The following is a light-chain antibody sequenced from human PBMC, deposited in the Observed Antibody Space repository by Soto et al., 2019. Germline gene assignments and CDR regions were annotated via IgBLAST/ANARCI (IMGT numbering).Light chain of an antibody. J-gene: IGKJ4*01. CDR3: QQYFDVPFT. Sequence: DIVMTQSPDSVAVSLCERSTRNCKCSPTVLYKSNNKNHLAWYQQKPGQPPQLIIYWASTRESGVPERSSGSGSGTDFTLTISSLEAEDVAFYWCQQYFDVPFTFGGGTKVDIK. V-gene: IGKV4-1*01. CDR1: PTVLYKSNNKNH. CDR2: WAS.